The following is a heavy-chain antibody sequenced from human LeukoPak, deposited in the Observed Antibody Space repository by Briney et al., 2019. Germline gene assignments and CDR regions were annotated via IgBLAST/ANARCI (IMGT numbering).Heavy chain of an antibody. V-gene: IGHV4-59*01. CDR2: VYYSGST. CDR1: GGPISSYY. D-gene: IGHD6-19*01. J-gene: IGHJ4*02. Sequence: SETLSLTCTVSGGPISSYYWTWIRQPPGKGLEWIGYVYYSGSTNYNPSLKSRVTISVDTSKNHFSLKLSSVTAADTAVYYCARISGSGWFFDCWGQGTLVTVFS. CDR3: ARISGSGWFFDC.